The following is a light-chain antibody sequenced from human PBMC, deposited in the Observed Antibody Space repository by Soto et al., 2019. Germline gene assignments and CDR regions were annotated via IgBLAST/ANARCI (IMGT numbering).Light chain of an antibody. CDR3: SSYQSISTVI. CDR2: DVT. V-gene: IGLV2-14*01. CDR1: SSDIGGYNY. J-gene: IGLJ2*01. Sequence: QSALTQPASVSGSPGQSITISCTGTSSDIGGYNYVSWYQQHPGKAPKLMIYDVTSRPSGVSNRFSGSKSGNTASLTISGLQAEDEADYFGSSYQSISTVIFGGGTKLTVL.